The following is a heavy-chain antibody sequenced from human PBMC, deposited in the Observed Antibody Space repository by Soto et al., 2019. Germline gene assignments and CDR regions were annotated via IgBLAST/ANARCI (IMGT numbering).Heavy chain of an antibody. CDR2: IYSGGNT. V-gene: IGHV3-66*01. Sequence: EVQLVESGGALVQPGGSLRLSCAASGITVSSHYMSWVRQAPGKGLECVSTIYSGGNTDYADSVKGRFTISRDNSKNTMSLQLNSVRADDTAIYYCVRGASGRHWGQGTLVTVSS. D-gene: IGHD6-19*01. J-gene: IGHJ4*02. CDR1: GITVSSHY. CDR3: VRGASGRH.